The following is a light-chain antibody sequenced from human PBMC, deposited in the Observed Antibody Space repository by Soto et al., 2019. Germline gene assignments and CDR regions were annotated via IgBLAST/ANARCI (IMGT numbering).Light chain of an antibody. J-gene: IGKJ1*01. CDR2: EAS. CDR1: QSTSTW. Sequence: DIQMTQSPSTLSASVGDRVTITCRASQSTSTWLAWYQQRPGKTPKLLISEASKLESGVPSRFSGSGSGTAFTLTISSLQPDDFATYYCQQYITHPYAFGQGTKVEIK. CDR3: QQYITHPYA. V-gene: IGKV1-5*03.